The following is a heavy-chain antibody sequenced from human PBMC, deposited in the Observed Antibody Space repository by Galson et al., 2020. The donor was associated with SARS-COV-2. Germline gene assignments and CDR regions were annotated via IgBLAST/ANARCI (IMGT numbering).Heavy chain of an antibody. J-gene: IGHJ4*02. CDR2: IYPGDSDT. V-gene: IGHV5-51*01. Sequence: GESLKISCKGSGYSFTSYWIGWVRQMPGKGLEWMGIIYPGDSDTRYSPSFQGQVTISADKSISTAYLQWSSLKASDTAMYYCARFRTAVTMVRPTYYFDYWGQGTLVTVSS. D-gene: IGHD3-10*01. CDR1: GYSFTSYW. CDR3: ARFRTAVTMVRPTYYFDY.